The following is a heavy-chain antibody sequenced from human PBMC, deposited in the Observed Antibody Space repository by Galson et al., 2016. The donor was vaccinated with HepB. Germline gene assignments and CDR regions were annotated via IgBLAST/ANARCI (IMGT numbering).Heavy chain of an antibody. CDR2: TGGSGDAT. D-gene: IGHD4-11*01. J-gene: IGHJ6*02. CDR1: WFRFGVYA. CDR3: VKSTVRHLRYSGMDV. Sequence: SLRLSCAASWFRFGVYAMSWVRQVPGKGLEWVSGTGGSGDATFYADYVRGGFSISRDDAQSSLFLQMNSLRVEDTAVYYCVKSTVRHLRYSGMDVWGQGTTVTVSS. V-gene: IGHV3-23*01.